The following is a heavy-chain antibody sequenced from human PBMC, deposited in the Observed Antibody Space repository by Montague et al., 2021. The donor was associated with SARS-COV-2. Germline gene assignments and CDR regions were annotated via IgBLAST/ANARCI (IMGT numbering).Heavy chain of an antibody. CDR2: ISHTEST. J-gene: IGHJ5*02. CDR3: ARHRNYGDHSLDNWFHP. Sequence: SETLSLTCTVSSGSISNYYWSWIRQPPGKGLEWIGFISHTESTNYNPSLESRVSISIDTSKNQFSLKLTSVTAADTAVYYCARHRNYGDHSLDNWFHPWGQGTLVTVSS. CDR1: SGSISNYY. V-gene: IGHV4-59*08. D-gene: IGHD4-17*01.